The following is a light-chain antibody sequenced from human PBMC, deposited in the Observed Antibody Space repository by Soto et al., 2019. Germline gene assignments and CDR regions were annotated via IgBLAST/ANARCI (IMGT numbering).Light chain of an antibody. CDR2: AAS. Sequence: DIQMTQSPSSLSASVGDRVTITCRASQGIINYLAWYQQKPGKVPKLLIYAASTLQSGVPSRFSGSGSGTDFTLTISSLQPEDVATYYCQKYNRAPRTFGQGTKLEIK. CDR1: QGIINY. CDR3: QKYNRAPRT. V-gene: IGKV1-27*01. J-gene: IGKJ1*01.